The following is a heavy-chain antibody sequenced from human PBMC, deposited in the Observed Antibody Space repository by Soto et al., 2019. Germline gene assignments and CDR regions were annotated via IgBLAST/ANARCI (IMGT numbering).Heavy chain of an antibody. CDR1: GFTFSSYA. CDR3: AKDLKLSEHFDY. V-gene: IGHV3-23*01. Sequence: EVQLLESGGGLVQPGVSLRLSCAASGFTFSSYAMSWVRQAPGKGLEWVSAISGSGGSTYYADSVKGRFTISRDNSKNTLYLQMNSLRAEDTAVYYCAKDLKLSEHFDYWGQGTLVTVSS. CDR2: ISGSGGST. J-gene: IGHJ4*02.